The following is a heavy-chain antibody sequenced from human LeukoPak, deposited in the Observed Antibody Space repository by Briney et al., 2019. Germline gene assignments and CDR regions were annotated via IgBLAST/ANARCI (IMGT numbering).Heavy chain of an antibody. CDR3: AKAASSWIWYIYFQH. Sequence: GGSLRLSCAASGFTFSSYAMHWVRQAPGKGLEWVAVISYDGSNKYYADSVKGRFTISRDNSKNTLYLQMNSLRAEDTAVYYCAKAASSWIWYIYFQHWGQGTLVTVSS. V-gene: IGHV3-30*04. J-gene: IGHJ1*01. CDR2: ISYDGSNK. CDR1: GFTFSSYA. D-gene: IGHD1-1*01.